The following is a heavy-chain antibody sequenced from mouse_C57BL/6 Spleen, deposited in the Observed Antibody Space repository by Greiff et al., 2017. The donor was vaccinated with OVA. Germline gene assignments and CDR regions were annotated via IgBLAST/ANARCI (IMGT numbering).Heavy chain of an antibody. V-gene: IGHV10-3*01. Sequence: EVQRVESGGGLVQPKGSLKLSCAASGFTFNTYAMHWVRQAPGKGLEWVARIRSKSSNYATYYADSVKDRFTISRDDSQSMLYLQMNNLKTEDTAMYYCVRDPGGTPYYAMDYWGQGTSVTVSS. J-gene: IGHJ4*01. CDR3: VRDPGGTPYYAMDY. CDR2: IRSKSSNYAT. D-gene: IGHD2-14*01. CDR1: GFTFNTYA.